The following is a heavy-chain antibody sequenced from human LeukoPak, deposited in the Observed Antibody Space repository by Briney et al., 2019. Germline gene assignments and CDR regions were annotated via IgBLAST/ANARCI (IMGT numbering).Heavy chain of an antibody. Sequence: GGSLRLSCAASGFTVSSNYMSWVRQAPGKGLEWVSVIYSGGSTYYADSVKGRFTISRHNSKNTLYLQMNSLRAEDTAVYYCARDSTGGWSSMDVWGQGTTVTVSS. V-gene: IGHV3-53*04. D-gene: IGHD6-19*01. J-gene: IGHJ6*02. CDR2: IYSGGST. CDR3: ARDSTGGWSSMDV. CDR1: GFTVSSNY.